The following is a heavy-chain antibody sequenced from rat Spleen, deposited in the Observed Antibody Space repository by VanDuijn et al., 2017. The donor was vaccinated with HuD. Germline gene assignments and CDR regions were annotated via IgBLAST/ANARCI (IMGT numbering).Heavy chain of an antibody. D-gene: IGHD1-7*01. V-gene: IGHV5-7*01. CDR2: ISYDGSGT. Sequence: EVQLVESGGGLVQPGGSLKLSCGASGFTFSDYNMAWVRQAPKKGLEWVATISYDGSGTYYRDSVKGRFTISRDNAKTTLYLQMDSLRSEDTATYYCARPSYGYPFAYWGQGTLVTVSS. CDR1: GFTFSDYN. CDR3: ARPSYGYPFAY. J-gene: IGHJ3*01.